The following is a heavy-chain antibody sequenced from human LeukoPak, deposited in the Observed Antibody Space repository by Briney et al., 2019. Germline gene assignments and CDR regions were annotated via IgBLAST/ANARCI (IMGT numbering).Heavy chain of an antibody. CDR3: AKLVGATVTSDY. V-gene: IGHV3-23*01. J-gene: IGHJ4*02. Sequence: PGGSLRLSCAASGFTFSSYVMTWVRQAPGKGLEWVSAISSIGSNTYYADSVKGRFTISRDNSNNTLYLQMYGLRAEDTAVYYCAKLVGATVTSDYWGQGALVTVSS. D-gene: IGHD4-17*01. CDR2: ISSIGSNT. CDR1: GFTFSSYV.